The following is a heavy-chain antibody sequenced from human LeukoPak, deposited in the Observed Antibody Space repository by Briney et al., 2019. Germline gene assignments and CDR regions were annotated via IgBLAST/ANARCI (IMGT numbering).Heavy chain of an antibody. CDR1: GGSINSNTYY. CDR3: ARSRSGSGRPYFWFDP. V-gene: IGHV4-39*01. Sequence: PSETLSLTCTVSGGSINSNTYYWGWIRHPPGKGLEWIANIYYSGSTYYNPSLKSRVTISVDTSKNQFSLKLSSATAADTAVYYCARSRSGSGRPYFWFDPWGQGTLVTVSS. J-gene: IGHJ5*02. CDR2: IYYSGST. D-gene: IGHD3-10*01.